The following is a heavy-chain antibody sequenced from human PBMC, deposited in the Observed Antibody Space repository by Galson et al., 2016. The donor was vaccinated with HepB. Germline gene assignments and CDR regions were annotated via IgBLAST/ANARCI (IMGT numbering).Heavy chain of an antibody. V-gene: IGHV1-69*04. CDR3: ARGVVVAATGCSYYYAMDV. Sequence: SVKVSCKASGGTFSSYAISWVRQAPGQGLEWMGRIIPIVGLANYAQKFQGRVTITADEFTRTAYVKLSSLRPEDTAIYYCARGVVVAATGCSYYYAMDVWGQGTTVTVSS. CDR1: GGTFSSYA. CDR2: IIPIVGLA. D-gene: IGHD2-15*01. J-gene: IGHJ6*02.